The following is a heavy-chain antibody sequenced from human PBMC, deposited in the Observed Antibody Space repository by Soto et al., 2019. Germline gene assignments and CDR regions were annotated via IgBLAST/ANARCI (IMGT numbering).Heavy chain of an antibody. CDR2: IIPIFGTA. CDR1: GGTFSSYA. V-gene: IGHV1-69*01. D-gene: IGHD4-4*01. J-gene: IGHJ6*02. Sequence: QVQLVQSGAEVKKPGSSVKVSCKASGGTFSSYAISWVRQAPGQGLEWMGGIIPIFGTANYAQKIKGRVTITADESTSTAYMELSSLRSEDTAVYYCAKTLEDYSNYYYGMDVWGQGTTVTVSS. CDR3: AKTLEDYSNYYYGMDV.